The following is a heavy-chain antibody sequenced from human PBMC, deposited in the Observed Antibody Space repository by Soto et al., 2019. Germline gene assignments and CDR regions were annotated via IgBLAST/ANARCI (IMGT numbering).Heavy chain of an antibody. CDR1: GFTFSDYY. CDR3: VLPDYGDKTEDY. Sequence: QAQLVESGGGLVKPGGSLRLSCAASGFTFSDYYMSWIRQAPGKGLEWVSYISSSSSYTNYADSVKGRFTISRDNAKNSLYLQMNSLRAEDTAVYYCVLPDYGDKTEDYWGQGTLVTVSS. CDR2: ISSSSSYT. D-gene: IGHD4-17*01. J-gene: IGHJ4*02. V-gene: IGHV3-11*06.